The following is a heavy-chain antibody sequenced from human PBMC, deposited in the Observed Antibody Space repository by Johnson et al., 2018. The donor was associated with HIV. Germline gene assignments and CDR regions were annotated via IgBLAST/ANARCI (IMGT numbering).Heavy chain of an antibody. J-gene: IGHJ3*02. Sequence: VQLVESGGGLVKPGGSLRLSCAASGFTFSDAWMSWVRQAPGKGLEWVGRITSKTDGGTPDYAAPVKGRFTISRDDSKNTLYLQMNSLKTEDTAVYYCTTEPFAFDIWGQGTMVTVSS. CDR3: TTEPFAFDI. CDR2: ITSKTDGGTP. CDR1: GFTFSDAW. V-gene: IGHV3-15*01.